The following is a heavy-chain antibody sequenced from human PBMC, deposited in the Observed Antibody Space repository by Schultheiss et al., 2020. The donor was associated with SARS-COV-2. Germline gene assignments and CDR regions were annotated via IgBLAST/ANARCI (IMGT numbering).Heavy chain of an antibody. V-gene: IGHV4-4*08. Sequence: SQTLSLTCAVYGGSFSGYYWSWIRQPPGKGLEWIGRIYTSGSTYYNPSLKSRVTISVDTSKNQFSLKLSSVTAADTAVYYCARELGWVDPWGQGTLVTVSS. CDR1: GGSFSGYY. J-gene: IGHJ5*02. CDR3: ARELGWVDP. CDR2: IYTSGST. D-gene: IGHD3-16*01.